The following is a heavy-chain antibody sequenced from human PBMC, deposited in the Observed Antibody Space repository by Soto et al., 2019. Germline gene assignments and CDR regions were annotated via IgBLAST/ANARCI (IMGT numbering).Heavy chain of an antibody. V-gene: IGHV4-59*12. Sequence: SETLSLTCTVSGGSISSYYWSWIRQPPGKGLEWIGYIYYSGSTNYNPSLKSRVTISVDTSKNQFSLKLSSVTAADTAVYYCARDGIPGLFDYSGQGTLVTVSS. CDR2: IYYSGST. CDR3: ARDGIPGLFDY. J-gene: IGHJ4*02. CDR1: GGSISSYY. D-gene: IGHD2-2*02.